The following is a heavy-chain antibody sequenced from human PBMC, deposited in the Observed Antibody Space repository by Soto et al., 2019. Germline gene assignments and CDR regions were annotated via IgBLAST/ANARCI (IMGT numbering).Heavy chain of an antibody. CDR1: GFTFSSYA. J-gene: IGHJ6*02. CDR3: AREYDFWSGSPSFKSSDYYYYGMDV. Sequence: GGSLRLSCAASGFTFSSYAMHWVRQAPGKGLEWVAVISYDGSNKYYADSVKGRFTISRDNSKNTLYLQMNSLRAEDTAVYYCAREYDFWSGSPSFKSSDYYYYGMDVWGQGTTVTVSS. D-gene: IGHD3-3*01. V-gene: IGHV3-30-3*01. CDR2: ISYDGSNK.